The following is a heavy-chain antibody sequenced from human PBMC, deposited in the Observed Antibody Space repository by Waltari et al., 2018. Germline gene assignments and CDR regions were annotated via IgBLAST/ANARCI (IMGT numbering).Heavy chain of an antibody. CDR3: TLHGYNYSGSYFDY. Sequence: EVQLVESGGDLVQPGRSLSLSCTASGFTFGDYAMSWFRQAPGQGLEWVGFIRSKAYGGTTEYAASVKGRFTISRDDSKSIAYLQMNSLKTEDTAVYYCTLHGYNYSGSYFDYWGQGTLVTVSS. J-gene: IGHJ4*02. CDR2: IRSKAYGGTT. D-gene: IGHD5-12*01. CDR1: GFTFGDYA. V-gene: IGHV3-49*03.